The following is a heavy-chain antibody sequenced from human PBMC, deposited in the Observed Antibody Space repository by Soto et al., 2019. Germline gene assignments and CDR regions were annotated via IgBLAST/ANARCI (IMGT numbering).Heavy chain of an antibody. CDR2: ISWNSGSI. D-gene: IGHD5-18*01. CDR3: AKDKSAMVTSGIFHY. CDR1: GFTFDDYA. J-gene: IGHJ4*02. Sequence: EVQLVESGGGLVQPGRSLRLSCAASGFTFDDYAMHWVRQAPGKGLEWVSGISWNSGSIGYADSVKGRFTISRDNAKNSLYLQMDSLRAEDTALYYCAKDKSAMVTSGIFHYWGQGTLVTVSS. V-gene: IGHV3-9*01.